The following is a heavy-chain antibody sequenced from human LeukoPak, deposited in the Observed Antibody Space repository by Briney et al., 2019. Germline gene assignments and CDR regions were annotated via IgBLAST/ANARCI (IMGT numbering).Heavy chain of an antibody. CDR2: IYYSGST. D-gene: IGHD3-10*01. Sequence: PSETLSLTCSVSGGSISSSSYYWGWIRQPPGKGLEWIGSIYYSGSTYYNPSLKSRVTISVDTSKNQFSLKLSSVTAADTAVYYCARQAYYYGSGSYYNGPIYDAFDIWGQGTMATVSS. V-gene: IGHV4-39*01. CDR1: GGSISSSSYY. CDR3: ARQAYYYGSGSYYNGPIYDAFDI. J-gene: IGHJ3*02.